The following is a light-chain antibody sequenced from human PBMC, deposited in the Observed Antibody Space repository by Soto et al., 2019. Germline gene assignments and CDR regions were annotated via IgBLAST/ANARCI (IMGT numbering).Light chain of an antibody. CDR2: EVS. CDR1: SSDVGGYNY. J-gene: IGLJ3*02. Sequence: QSALTQPASVSGSPGQSITISCTGTSSDVGGYNYVSWYQQHPGKAPKLMIYEVSNRPSGVSNRFSGSKSGNTASLTISGLQAEDEADYYCSSLTSINTWVFGGGTKRTVL. V-gene: IGLV2-14*01. CDR3: SSLTSINTWV.